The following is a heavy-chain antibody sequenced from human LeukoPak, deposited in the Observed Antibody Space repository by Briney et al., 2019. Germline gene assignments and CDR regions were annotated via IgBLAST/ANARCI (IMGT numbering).Heavy chain of an antibody. Sequence: GGSLRLSCAASGFTFSDFGMSWVRQAPGKGLEWVSTISGSGGSTYYADSVKGRFTISRDNSKNTLYLQMNSLRAEDTAVYYCASGYDFWSGYKLPYYFDYWGQGTLVTVSS. CDR1: GFTFSDFG. V-gene: IGHV3-23*01. CDR2: ISGSGGST. D-gene: IGHD3-3*01. CDR3: ASGYDFWSGYKLPYYFDY. J-gene: IGHJ4*02.